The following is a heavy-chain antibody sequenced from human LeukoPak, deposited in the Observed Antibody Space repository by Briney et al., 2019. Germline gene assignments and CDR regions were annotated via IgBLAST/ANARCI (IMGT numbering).Heavy chain of an antibody. Sequence: ETLSLTCAVYGGSFSGYYWSWIRQPPGKGLEWIGEINHSGSTNYNPSLKSRVTISVDTSKNQFSLKLSSVTAADTAVFYCASLTTADAFDIWGQGTMVTVSS. CDR1: GGSFSGYY. CDR3: ASLTTADAFDI. CDR2: INHSGST. J-gene: IGHJ3*02. D-gene: IGHD3-22*01. V-gene: IGHV4-34*01.